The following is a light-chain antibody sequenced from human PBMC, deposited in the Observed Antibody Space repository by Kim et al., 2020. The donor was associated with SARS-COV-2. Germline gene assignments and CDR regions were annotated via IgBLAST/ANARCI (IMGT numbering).Light chain of an antibody. Sequence: APGKTARITCGGNNIGSKSVLWYQQKPGQAPVLVIYYDSDRPSGIPERFSGSNSGNTATLTISRVEAGDEADYYCQVWDSSSDHRVFCGGTQLTVL. CDR2: YDS. J-gene: IGLJ3*02. V-gene: IGLV3-21*04. CDR1: NIGSKS. CDR3: QVWDSSSDHRV.